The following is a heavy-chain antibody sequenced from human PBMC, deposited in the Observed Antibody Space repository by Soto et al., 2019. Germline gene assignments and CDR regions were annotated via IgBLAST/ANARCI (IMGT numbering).Heavy chain of an antibody. CDR1: GFSFSSYS. V-gene: IGHV3-48*01. D-gene: IGHD2-8*01. Sequence: EVQLVESGGGLVQPGESLRLSCAASGFSFSSYSMNWVRQAPGKGLEWVSYISSSSSNIYYADYVKGRLTISRDNAKNSLYLQMSSLRAEDTAVYYCARIVPGTYASLRWGQGTLVTVSS. J-gene: IGHJ4*02. CDR2: ISSSSSNI. CDR3: ARIVPGTYASLR.